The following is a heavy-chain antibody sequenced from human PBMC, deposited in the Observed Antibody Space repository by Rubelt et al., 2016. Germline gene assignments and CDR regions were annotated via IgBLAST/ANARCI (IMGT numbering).Heavy chain of an antibody. J-gene: IGHJ4*02. CDR1: GYSISSYY. CDR2: IYYSGST. D-gene: IGHD6-13*01. CDR3: ARSGQTSWYGAHYVAS. Sequence: QVQLQESGPGLVKPSETLSLTCTVSGYSISSYYWTWIRQPPGKGLEWVGYIYYSGSTSYNPSLKSRITMSVDTSPNKFSLKLNSVNAADTAVYYCARSGQTSWYGAHYVASWGQGTLVTVSS. V-gene: IGHV4-59*12.